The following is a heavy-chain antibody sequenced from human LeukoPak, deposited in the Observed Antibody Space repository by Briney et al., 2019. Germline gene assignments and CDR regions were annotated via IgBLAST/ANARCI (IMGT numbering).Heavy chain of an antibody. J-gene: IGHJ4*02. D-gene: IGHD3-10*01. CDR2: IYPGDSDT. CDR3: ARQELGGSGYIWGFDY. Sequence: GESLKISCKGSGYSFTNYWIGWVRQMPGKGLEWMGIIYPGDSDTKYSPSFQGQVTISADKSIRTAYLQWSGLKASDTAVYFCARQELGGSGYIWGFDYWGRGTLVIVSS. CDR1: GYSFTNYW. V-gene: IGHV5-51*01.